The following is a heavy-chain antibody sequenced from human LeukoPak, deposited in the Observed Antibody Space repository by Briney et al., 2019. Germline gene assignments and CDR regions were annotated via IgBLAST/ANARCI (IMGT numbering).Heavy chain of an antibody. Sequence: GGSLRLSCAASGFTLDDYGMSWVRQAPGKGLEWVSGINWNGGSTGYADSVKGRFTISRDNAKNYLYLQMNSLRAEDTALCYCARQSSSYKIYYFDYWGQGTLVTVSS. CDR3: ARQSSSYKIYYFDY. V-gene: IGHV3-20*04. J-gene: IGHJ4*02. CDR2: INWNGGST. D-gene: IGHD6-13*01. CDR1: GFTLDDYG.